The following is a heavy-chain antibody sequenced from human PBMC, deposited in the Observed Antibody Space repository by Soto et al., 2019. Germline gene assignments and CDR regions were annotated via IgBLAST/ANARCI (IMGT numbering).Heavy chain of an antibody. CDR1: GFTFSSYS. J-gene: IGHJ3*02. D-gene: IGHD2-15*01. CDR2: ISSSSYI. V-gene: IGHV3-21*01. CDR3: ARGVGYCSGGSCYSNGAFDI. Sequence: PGGSLRLSCSASGFTFSSYSMNWVRQAPGKGLEWVSSISSSSYIYYTDSVKGRFTISRDNAKNSLYLQMNSLRAEDTAVYYCARGVGYCSGGSCYSNGAFDIWGQGTMVTVSS.